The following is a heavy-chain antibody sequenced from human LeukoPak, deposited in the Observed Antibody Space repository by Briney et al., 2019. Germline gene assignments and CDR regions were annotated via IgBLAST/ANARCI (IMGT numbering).Heavy chain of an antibody. CDR1: GFTVSSSY. D-gene: IGHD1-26*01. Sequence: GGSLRLSCVASGFTVSSSYMSWVRQVPGKGLEWVSVIYSGGATHYADSVKGRFTIFRDDSKNMVYLQMNSLKVEDTAVYYCARGVGSPFGYWGQGTLVTVSS. V-gene: IGHV3-53*01. CDR2: IYSGGAT. J-gene: IGHJ4*02. CDR3: ARGVGSPFGY.